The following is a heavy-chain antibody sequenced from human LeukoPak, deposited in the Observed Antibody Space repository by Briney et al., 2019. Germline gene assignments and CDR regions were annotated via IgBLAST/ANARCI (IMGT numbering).Heavy chain of an antibody. CDR2: IRSKANSYAT. J-gene: IGHJ4*02. CDR3: TRLEFPSGRYRVDY. CDR1: GFTFSGSA. D-gene: IGHD6-19*01. V-gene: IGHV3-73*01. Sequence: GGSLRLSCAASGFTFSGSAMHWVRQASGKGLEWVGRIRSKANSYATAYAASVKGRFTISRDDSKNTAYLQMNSVKTEDTAVYYCTRLEFPSGRYRVDYWGQGTLVTVSS.